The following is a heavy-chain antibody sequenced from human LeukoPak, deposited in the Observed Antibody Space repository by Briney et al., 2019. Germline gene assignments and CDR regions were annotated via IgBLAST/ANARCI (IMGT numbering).Heavy chain of an antibody. CDR1: GFTFTTYW. V-gene: IGHV3-74*01. J-gene: IGHJ6*02. D-gene: IGHD5-18*01. CDR2: INSDGSIT. Sequence: GGSLRPSCAASGFTFTTYWMHGVRQAPGKGLVWVSHINSDGSITSYADSVKGRFTISRDNAKNTLYLQMNSLRAEDTAVYYCARDAVDTANAVWGQGTTVAVSS. CDR3: ARDAVDTANAV.